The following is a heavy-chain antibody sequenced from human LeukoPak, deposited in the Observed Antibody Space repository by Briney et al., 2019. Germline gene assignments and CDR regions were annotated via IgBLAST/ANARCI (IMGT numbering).Heavy chain of an antibody. Sequence: SETLSLTCAVYGGSFSGYYWSWIRQPPGKGLEWIGEINHSGSTNYNPSLKGRVTISVDTSKNQFSLKLNSVTAADTAVYYCAGHHPRNTVDFWGQGTLVTVSS. CDR2: INHSGST. CDR3: AGHHPRNTVDF. D-gene: IGHD2/OR15-2a*01. CDR1: GGSFSGYY. J-gene: IGHJ4*02. V-gene: IGHV4-34*01.